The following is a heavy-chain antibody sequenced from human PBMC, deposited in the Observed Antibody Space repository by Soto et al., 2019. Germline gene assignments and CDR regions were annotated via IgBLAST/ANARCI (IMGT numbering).Heavy chain of an antibody. V-gene: IGHV3-30*18. J-gene: IGHJ4*02. CDR2: ISYDGNNK. D-gene: IGHD4-17*01. CDR3: AKDHLETTVTTPSY. CDR1: GFTFSSYG. Sequence: QVQLVESGGGVVQPGRSLRLSCAASGFTFSSYGMHWVRQAPGKGLEWVAVISYDGNNKYYAESVKGRFTISRDNFKNTLYLQMDSLRAEDTAMYYCAKDHLETTVTTPSYWGQGTLVTVSS.